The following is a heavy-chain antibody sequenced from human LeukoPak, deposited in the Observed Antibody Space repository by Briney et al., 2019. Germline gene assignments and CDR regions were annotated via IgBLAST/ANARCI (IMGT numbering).Heavy chain of an antibody. CDR2: INPNSGDT. CDR3: ARGGVRTVTTSSGIIDMDV. Sequence: GASVKVSCKASGYIFTGYYMHWVRQAPGQGLEWMGWINPNSGDTNYAQKFQGRVTITRNTSISTAYMELSSLRSEDTAVYYCARGGVRTVTTSSGIIDMDVWGKGTTVTVSS. V-gene: IGHV1-2*02. CDR1: GYIFTGYY. D-gene: IGHD4-17*01. J-gene: IGHJ6*03.